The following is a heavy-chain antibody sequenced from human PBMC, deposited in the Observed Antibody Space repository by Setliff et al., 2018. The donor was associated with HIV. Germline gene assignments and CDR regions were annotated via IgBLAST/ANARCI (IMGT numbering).Heavy chain of an antibody. J-gene: IGHJ4*02. Sequence: KVSCKVSGYTLTELSMHWVRQAPGKGLEWMGGFDPEDGETIYAQKFQGGVTMTEDTSTDTAYMELSSLRSEDTAVYYCAAAIFGVVITSLDYWGQGTLVTV. CDR3: AAAIFGVVITSLDY. D-gene: IGHD3-3*01. V-gene: IGHV1-24*01. CDR1: GYTLTELS. CDR2: FDPEDGET.